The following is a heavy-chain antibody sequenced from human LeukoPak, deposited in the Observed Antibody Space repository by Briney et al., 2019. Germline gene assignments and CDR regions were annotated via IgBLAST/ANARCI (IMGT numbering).Heavy chain of an antibody. V-gene: IGHV3-48*04. CDR3: ARLRGYSYGYGDY. Sequence: GGSLRLSCAASGFTFSSYSMNWVRQAPGKGLEGVSYISSSGNTIDYAASVKGRFTISRDNAKNSLYLQMVSLRAEDTAVYYCARLRGYSYGYGDYWGQGTLVTVSS. CDR2: ISSSGNTI. D-gene: IGHD5-18*01. J-gene: IGHJ4*02. CDR1: GFTFSSYS.